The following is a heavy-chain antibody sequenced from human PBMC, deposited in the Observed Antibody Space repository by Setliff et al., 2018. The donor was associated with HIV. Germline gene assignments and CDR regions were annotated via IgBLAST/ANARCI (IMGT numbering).Heavy chain of an antibody. CDR2: IYHSGRT. CDR3: ARDQPQDYDSLTGYYTGRYFDY. D-gene: IGHD3-9*01. Sequence: PSETLSLTCTVSGGSISSNSYYWGWIRQPPGKGLEWIGSIYHSGRTYYNPSLKSRVTISVDTSKNQFSLKLTSVTAADTAVYYCARDQPQDYDSLTGYYTGRYFDYGGRGTLVTVS. V-gene: IGHV4-39*07. CDR1: GGSISSNSYY. J-gene: IGHJ4*02.